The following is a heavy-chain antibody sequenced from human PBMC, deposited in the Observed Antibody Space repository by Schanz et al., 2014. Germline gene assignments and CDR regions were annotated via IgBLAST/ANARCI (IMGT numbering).Heavy chain of an antibody. CDR3: ARAEINSGYARYYYGMDV. J-gene: IGHJ6*02. CDR1: GGSINSYY. Sequence: QVQLQESGPGLVKPSETLSLTCTVSGGSINSYYWNWIQQPPGKGLEWIGLIYSLGNATYNPSLQSRVTISVDTSKNQFSLKLSSVTAADTAVYYCARAEINSGYARYYYGMDVWGQGTTVTVSS. CDR2: IYSLGNA. V-gene: IGHV4-59*01. D-gene: IGHD5-12*01.